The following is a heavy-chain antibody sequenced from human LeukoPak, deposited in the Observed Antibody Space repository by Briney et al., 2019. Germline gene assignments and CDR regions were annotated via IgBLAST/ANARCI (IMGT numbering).Heavy chain of an antibody. V-gene: IGHV3-23*01. CDR3: ARGIDYYGSGSYARGDY. J-gene: IGHJ4*02. D-gene: IGHD3-10*01. CDR2: ISSSGGNV. CDR1: AFTFSSYA. Sequence: GGSLRLSCAASAFTFSSYAMSWARQAPGKGLEWISSISSSGGNVCYADSVKGRFTVSRDNSKNTLYLQMNSLRVEDTAVYYCARGIDYYGSGSYARGDYWGQGTLVTVSS.